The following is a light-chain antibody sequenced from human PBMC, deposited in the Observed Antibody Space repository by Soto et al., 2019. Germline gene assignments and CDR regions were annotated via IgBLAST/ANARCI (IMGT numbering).Light chain of an antibody. J-gene: IGKJ1*01. CDR1: QSVSSY. V-gene: IGKV3-20*01. CDR2: GAS. Sequence: EIVLTQSPGSLSLSPGERATLSCRASQSVSSYLAWHQQKPGQAPRLLIYGASSRASGIPDRFSGSGSGTDFTLTISRLEPEDFAVYYCQQYNSPPRTFGQGTKVDIK. CDR3: QQYNSPPRT.